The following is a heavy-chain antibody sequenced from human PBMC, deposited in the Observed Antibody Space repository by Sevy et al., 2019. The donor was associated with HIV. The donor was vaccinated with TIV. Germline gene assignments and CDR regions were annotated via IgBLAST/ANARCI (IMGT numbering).Heavy chain of an antibody. J-gene: IGHJ4*02. D-gene: IGHD2-8*01. CDR2: LSFGCGEI. CDR1: GFTFSKYS. CDR3: AREGCTKPHDY. V-gene: IGHV3-23*01. Sequence: GESLKISCAASGFTFSKYSMSWVRQPPGKGLEWVSTLSFGCGEINYADSVKGRFTISRDNSKSSVYLQMNNLRPEDTAVYYCAREGCTKPHDYWGQGTMVTLSS.